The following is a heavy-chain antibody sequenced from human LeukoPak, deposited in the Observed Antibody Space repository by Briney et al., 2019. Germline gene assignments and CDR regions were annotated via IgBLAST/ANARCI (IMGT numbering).Heavy chain of an antibody. D-gene: IGHD4-11*01. CDR1: GVSISSYY. Sequence: SETLSLTCTVSGVSISSYYWSWIRQPAGKGLEWIGRIYTSGSTNYNPSLKSRVTMSVDTSKNQFSLKLSSVTAADTAVYYCARDLYYSQAGNWFDPWGQGTLVTVSS. J-gene: IGHJ5*02. V-gene: IGHV4-4*07. CDR2: IYTSGST. CDR3: ARDLYYSQAGNWFDP.